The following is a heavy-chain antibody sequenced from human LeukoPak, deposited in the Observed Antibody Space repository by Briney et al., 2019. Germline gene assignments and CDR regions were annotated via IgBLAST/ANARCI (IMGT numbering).Heavy chain of an antibody. Sequence: SQTLSLTCAVSGGSISSGGYSWSWIRQPPGKGLEWIGYIYHGGSTYYNPSLKSRVTISVDRSKNQFSLKLSSVTAADTAVYYCARGSLFYDYVWGSYRPNYFDYWGQGTLVTVSS. J-gene: IGHJ4*02. CDR2: IYHGGST. CDR3: ARGSLFYDYVWGSYRPNYFDY. CDR1: GGSISSGGYS. V-gene: IGHV4-30-2*01. D-gene: IGHD3-16*02.